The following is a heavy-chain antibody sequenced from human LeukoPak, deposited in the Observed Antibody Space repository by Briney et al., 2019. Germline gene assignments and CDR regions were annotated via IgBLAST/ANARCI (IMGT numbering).Heavy chain of an antibody. CDR3: AKSNGYGLIDI. J-gene: IGHJ3*02. CDR1: GYTFTGYY. Sequence: SCKASGYTFTGYYMFWVRQPPGKALEWIGNIFYSGSTYYSPSLKSRVTISLDTSRNQFSLKLNSVTAADTAVYYCAKSNGYGLIDIWGQGTMVTVSS. V-gene: IGHV4-59*12. CDR2: IFYSGST. D-gene: IGHD3-22*01.